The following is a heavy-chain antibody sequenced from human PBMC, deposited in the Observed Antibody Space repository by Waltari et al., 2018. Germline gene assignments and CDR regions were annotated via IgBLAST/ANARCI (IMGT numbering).Heavy chain of an antibody. V-gene: IGHV3-48*03. J-gene: IGHJ4*02. CDR1: GFTFSSYE. Sequence: EVQLVESGGGLVQPGGSLRLSCAASGFTFSSYEMNWVRRAPGKGLGWVSQIGSSGTTIYYADSVKGRFTISRDNAKNSLYLQMNSLRAEDTAVYYCARRYCSSTSCLFDYWGQGTLVTVSS. CDR3: ARRYCSSTSCLFDY. D-gene: IGHD2-2*01. CDR2: IGSSGTTI.